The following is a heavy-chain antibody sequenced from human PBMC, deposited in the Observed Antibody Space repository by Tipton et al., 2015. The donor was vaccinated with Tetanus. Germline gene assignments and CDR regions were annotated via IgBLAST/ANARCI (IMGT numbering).Heavy chain of an antibody. Sequence: SLRLSCAASGFTVSSNYMSWVRQAPGKGLEWVSVIYRGGSTYYADSVKGRFTMSRDNSKNTLYLQMNSLRAEDTAVYYCARCGSSYYDSSGYTTWGQGTLVTVSS. CDR1: GFTVSSNY. J-gene: IGHJ5*02. CDR3: ARCGSSYYDSSGYTT. D-gene: IGHD3-22*01. V-gene: IGHV3-53*01. CDR2: IYRGGST.